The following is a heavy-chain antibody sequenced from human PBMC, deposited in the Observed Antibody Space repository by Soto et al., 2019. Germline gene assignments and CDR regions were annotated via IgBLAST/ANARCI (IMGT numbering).Heavy chain of an antibody. CDR2: VSCSSSYI. CDR3: ARCMGFDGSGYAFFDS. D-gene: IGHD3-10*01. CDR1: GFTFSGHT. V-gene: IGHV3-21*01. J-gene: IGHJ4*02. Sequence: EVQLVESGGGLVKPGGSLRLSCAASGFTFSGHTINWVRQAPGKGLEWVSSVSCSSSYIYYADSVKGRFTVSRDDAEKSLYLQMNSLRAEDTAIYYCARCMGFDGSGYAFFDSWGQGTQVTVSS.